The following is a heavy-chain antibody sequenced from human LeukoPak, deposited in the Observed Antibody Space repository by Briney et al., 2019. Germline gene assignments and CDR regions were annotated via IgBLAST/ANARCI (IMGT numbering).Heavy chain of an antibody. CDR3: AGAVAGTSYLDY. V-gene: IGHV4-4*02. J-gene: IGHJ4*02. CDR2: IYHSGST. D-gene: IGHD6-19*01. Sequence: PSETLSLTCAVSGGSISSSNWWSWVRQPPGKGMERIGEIYHSGSTNYNPSLKSRVTISVDKSKNQFSLKLSSVTAADTAVYYCAGAVAGTSYLDYWGQGTLVTVSS. CDR1: GGSISSSNW.